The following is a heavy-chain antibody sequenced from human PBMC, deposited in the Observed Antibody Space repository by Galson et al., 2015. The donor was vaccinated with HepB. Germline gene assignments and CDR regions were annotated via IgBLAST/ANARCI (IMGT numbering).Heavy chain of an antibody. V-gene: IGHV3-21*01. Sequence: SLRLSCAASGFTFSSYSMNWVRQAPGKGLEWVSSISSSSNYMYYADSEKGRFTISRDDAQNSLYLQMNSLRAEDTAVYYCVRDPPLGTPLDYWGQGTLVTVSS. J-gene: IGHJ4*02. CDR3: VRDPPLGTPLDY. D-gene: IGHD3-16*01. CDR1: GFTFSSYS. CDR2: ISSSSNYM.